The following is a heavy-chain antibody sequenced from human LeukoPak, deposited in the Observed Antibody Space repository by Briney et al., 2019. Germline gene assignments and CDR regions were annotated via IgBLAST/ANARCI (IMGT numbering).Heavy chain of an antibody. CDR3: VRGYSFGPYGMDV. J-gene: IGHJ6*02. D-gene: IGHD2-15*01. CDR2: ISDSGGST. Sequence: PGGSLRLSCSASGFPFSSYAMHWVRQAPGKGLEYVSAISDSGGSTYYVDSVKGRFTISRDNSKHTLHLQMSSLRAEDTAVYFCVRGYSFGPYGMDVWGQGTTVTVSS. V-gene: IGHV3-64D*09. CDR1: GFPFSSYA.